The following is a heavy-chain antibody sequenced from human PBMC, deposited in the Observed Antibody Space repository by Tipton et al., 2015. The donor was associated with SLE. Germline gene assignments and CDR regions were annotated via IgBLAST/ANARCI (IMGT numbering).Heavy chain of an antibody. V-gene: IGHV4-59*12. Sequence: TLSLTCTVSGGSISSYYWSWIRQPPGKGLEWIGYIYYSGSTNYNPSLKSRVTISVDTSKNQFSLKLSSVTAADTAVYYCARGLPWGGWGNWFDPWGQGTLVTVSS. CDR2: IYYSGST. D-gene: IGHD6-19*01. J-gene: IGHJ5*02. CDR3: ARGLPWGGWGNWFDP. CDR1: GGSISSYY.